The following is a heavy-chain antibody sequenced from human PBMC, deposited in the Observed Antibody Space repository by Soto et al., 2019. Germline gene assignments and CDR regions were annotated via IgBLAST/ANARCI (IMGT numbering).Heavy chain of an antibody. J-gene: IGHJ4*01. D-gene: IGHD6-6*01. CDR2: ISYDGSNK. Sequence: SLGRSCTSSGFTFSSYAMHWVRQAPGKGLEWVAVISYDGSNKYYADSVKGRFTISRDNSKNTLHLQMNSLRAEDTAVYYCARSHVSYSSSSFWGQGTLVTVSS. V-gene: IGHV3-30-3*01. CDR1: GFTFSSYA. CDR3: ARSHVSYSSSSF.